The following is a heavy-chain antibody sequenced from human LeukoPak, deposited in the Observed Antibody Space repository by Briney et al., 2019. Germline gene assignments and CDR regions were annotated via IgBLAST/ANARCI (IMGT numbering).Heavy chain of an antibody. J-gene: IGHJ4*02. CDR3: ARGRRPVGYDYVLGSTPFDY. V-gene: IGHV4-34*01. CDR1: GGSFSGYY. D-gene: IGHD3-16*01. CDR2: INHSGST. Sequence: PSETLSLTCAVYGGSFSGYYWSWIRQPPGKGLEWIGEINHSGSTNYNPSLKSRVTISVDTSKNQFSLKLSSVTAADTAVYYCARGRRPVGYDYVLGSTPFDYWGQGTLVTVSS.